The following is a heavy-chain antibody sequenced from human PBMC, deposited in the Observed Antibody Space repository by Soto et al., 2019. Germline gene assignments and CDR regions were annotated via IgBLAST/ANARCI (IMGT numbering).Heavy chain of an antibody. CDR3: ARQSHHGRIPYYFDS. CDR1: GGSVSSGRYY. J-gene: IGHJ4*02. Sequence: QVQLQESGPGLVKPSETLSLTCTVSGGSVSSGRYYWGWIRQPPGKGLEWIGYIYDTGSTDYDPSLKHRVTISVDTSKAQFSLKLRTLTAADTAVYYFARQSHHGRIPYYFDSWGQGNPVTVSS. V-gene: IGHV4-61*01. D-gene: IGHD4-17*01. CDR2: IYDTGST.